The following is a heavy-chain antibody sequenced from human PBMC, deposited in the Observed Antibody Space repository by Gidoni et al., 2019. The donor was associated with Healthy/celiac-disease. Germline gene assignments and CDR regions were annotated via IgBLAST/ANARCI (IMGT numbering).Heavy chain of an antibody. CDR2: IKQDGSEK. D-gene: IGHD6-13*01. CDR1: GFTVSSYW. V-gene: IGHV3-7*01. CDR3: ASLGYSIDY. J-gene: IGHJ4*02. Sequence: EVQLVESGGGLVQPGGSLSLSCAASGFTVSSYWMSWVRQAPGKGLEWVANIKQDGSEKYYVDSGKGRFTISRDNAKNSLYLQMNSLRAEDTAVYYCASLGYSIDYWGQGTLVTVSS.